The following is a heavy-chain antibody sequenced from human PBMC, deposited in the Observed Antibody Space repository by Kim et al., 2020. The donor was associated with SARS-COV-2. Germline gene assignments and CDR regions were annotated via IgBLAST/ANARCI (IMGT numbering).Heavy chain of an antibody. D-gene: IGHD2-8*01. Sequence: GGSLRLSCVGSGFTFGNYWMNWVRQPPGKGPEWVANIKQDGSLIYYADSVKGRFTISRDNARNSLFLQMNSLRAEDTAVYYCAKTLQTNDDIDFQHWGQGILVTVSS. CDR2: IKQDGSLI. CDR1: GFTFGNYW. J-gene: IGHJ1*01. CDR3: AKTLQTNDDIDFQH. V-gene: IGHV3-7*01.